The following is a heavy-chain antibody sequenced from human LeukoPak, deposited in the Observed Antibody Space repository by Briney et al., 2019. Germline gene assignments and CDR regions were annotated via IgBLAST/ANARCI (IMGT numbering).Heavy chain of an antibody. CDR1: GGSISSYY. CDR3: AGHHPRNTVDF. Sequence: SETLSLTCTVSGGSISSYYWSWIRQPPGKGLEWIAYISDIGGINYNPSLKSRVTISLDTSKNQFSLKLSSVTAADTAVYYCAGHHPRNTVDFWGQGTLVTVSS. J-gene: IGHJ4*02. CDR2: ISDIGGI. D-gene: IGHD2/OR15-2a*01. V-gene: IGHV4-59*08.